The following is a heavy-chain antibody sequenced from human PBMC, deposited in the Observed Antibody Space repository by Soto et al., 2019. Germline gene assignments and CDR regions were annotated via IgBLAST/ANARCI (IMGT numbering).Heavy chain of an antibody. CDR2: ISYDGSNK. V-gene: IGHV3-30*18. D-gene: IGHD3-10*01. Sequence: SRRLSCAASGFTFSSYGMHWVRQAPGKGLEWVAVISYDGSNKYYADSVKGRFTISRDNSKNTLYLQMNSLRAEDTAVYYCAKGRYYYGSGSRRSVNYYYGMDVWGQGTTVTVSS. CDR1: GFTFSSYG. CDR3: AKGRYYYGSGSRRSVNYYYGMDV. J-gene: IGHJ6*02.